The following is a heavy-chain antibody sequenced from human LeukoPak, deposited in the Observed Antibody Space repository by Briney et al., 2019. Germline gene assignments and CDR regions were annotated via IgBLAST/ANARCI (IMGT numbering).Heavy chain of an antibody. J-gene: IGHJ3*02. CDR2: IYYSGST. V-gene: IGHV4-59*01. D-gene: IGHD1-26*01. CDR3: ARYIVSYPHDAFDI. CDR1: GGSISSYY. Sequence: SETLSLTCTVAGGSISSYYWSWIRQPPGKGLEWIGYIYYSGSTSYNPSLKSRVTISVDTSKKQFSLKLSSVTAADTAFYYCARYIVSYPHDAFDIWGQGTMVTVSS.